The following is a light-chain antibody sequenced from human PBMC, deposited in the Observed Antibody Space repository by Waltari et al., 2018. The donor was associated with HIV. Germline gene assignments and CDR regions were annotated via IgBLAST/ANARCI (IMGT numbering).Light chain of an antibody. V-gene: IGLV1-44*01. CDR2: SNN. CDR3: AAWDDSLNGVV. CDR1: SSNIGSNT. Sequence: QSVLTQPPSASGTPGQRVTIPCSGSSSNIGSNTVHWYQQLPGTAPNLLIYSNNQRPSGVPDRFSGSKSGTSASLAISGLQSEDEADYYCAAWDDSLNGVVFGGGTKLTVL. J-gene: IGLJ2*01.